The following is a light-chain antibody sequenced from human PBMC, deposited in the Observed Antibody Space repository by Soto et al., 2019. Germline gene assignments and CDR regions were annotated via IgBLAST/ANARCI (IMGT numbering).Light chain of an antibody. V-gene: IGKV1-5*01. J-gene: IGKJ1*01. Sequence: DIQMTQSPSTLSSSVGDRVTFTVLASQTISKCLALYQHKPLEAPKLLIIYPSSLESGVPSRFSGSGSGTEFTLTISSLQADDFTTYHCQQYHIYPWTFGQGSKVDIK. CDR3: QQYHIYPWT. CDR2: YPS. CDR1: QTISKC.